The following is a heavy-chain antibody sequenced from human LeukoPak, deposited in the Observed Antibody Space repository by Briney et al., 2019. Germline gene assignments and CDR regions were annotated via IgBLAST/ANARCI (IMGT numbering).Heavy chain of an antibody. Sequence: GGSLRLSCAASGFPFSSYAVSWVRQAPGKGLEWVSTISGSGGSAYSADSVKDRFTISRDNSKNTLYLQMNSLRAEDTAVYYCAKADRDYYGSGSYPRYYFDYWGQGTLVTVSS. D-gene: IGHD3-10*01. J-gene: IGHJ4*02. V-gene: IGHV3-23*01. CDR2: ISGSGGSA. CDR3: AKADRDYYGSGSYPRYYFDY. CDR1: GFPFSSYA.